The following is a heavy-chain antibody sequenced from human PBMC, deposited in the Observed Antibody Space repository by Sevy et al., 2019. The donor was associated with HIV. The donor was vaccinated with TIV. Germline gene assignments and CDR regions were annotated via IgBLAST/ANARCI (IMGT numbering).Heavy chain of an antibody. V-gene: IGHV4-4*02. J-gene: IGHJ6*02. CDR2: ISHSGST. CDR3: AGGSGSYYRSYGMDV. D-gene: IGHD3-10*01. Sequence: SETLSLTCAVSGGSISSSNWWSWVRQSPGKGLEWIGEISHSGSTNYNPSLKSRGNISVDKSKNQLSLNLNSVTAADTAVYYCAGGSGSYYRSYGMDVWGQGTTVTVSS. CDR1: GGSISSSNW.